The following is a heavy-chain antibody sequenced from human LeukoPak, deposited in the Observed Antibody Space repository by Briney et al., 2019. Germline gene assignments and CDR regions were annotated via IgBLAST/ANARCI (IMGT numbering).Heavy chain of an antibody. Sequence: PSETLSLTCAVYGGSFGGYYWSWIRQPPGKGLEWIGEINHSGSTNYNPSLKSRVTISVDTSKNQFSLKLSSVTAADTAVYYCARGQDIVVVPAAIRWFDPWGQGTLVTVSS. V-gene: IGHV4-34*01. J-gene: IGHJ5*02. CDR2: INHSGST. CDR1: GGSFGGYY. D-gene: IGHD2-2*02. CDR3: ARGQDIVVVPAAIRWFDP.